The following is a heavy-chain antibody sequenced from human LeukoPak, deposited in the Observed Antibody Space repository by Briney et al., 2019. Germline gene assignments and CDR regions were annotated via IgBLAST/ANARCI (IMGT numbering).Heavy chain of an antibody. D-gene: IGHD4-17*01. CDR1: GVSFEDYY. V-gene: IGHV4-34*01. Sequence: SETLSLTCAVSGVSFEDYYWAWVRQTPGKGLEWIGEINHSGYTNDSPSLKSRVTLSIDTSRKQFSLSLRSVTVADAGTYYCTRMTTGHDYWGQGTLVTVSS. CDR3: TRMTTGHDY. CDR2: INHSGYT. J-gene: IGHJ4*02.